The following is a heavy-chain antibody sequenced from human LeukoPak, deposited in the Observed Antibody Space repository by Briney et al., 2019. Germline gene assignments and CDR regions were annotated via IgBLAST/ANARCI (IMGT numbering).Heavy chain of an antibody. CDR2: ISGSGGST. CDR1: GFTFSSYA. D-gene: IGHD4-11*01. J-gene: IGHJ5*02. CDR3: AKDLTTTTVTGDWFDP. V-gene: IGHV3-23*01. Sequence: PGGSLRLSCAASGFTFSSYAMSWVRQAPGKGLEWVSAISGSGGSTYYADSVKGRFTISRDNSKNTLYLQMNSLRAEDTAVYYCAKDLTTTTVTGDWFDPWGQGTLVTVSS.